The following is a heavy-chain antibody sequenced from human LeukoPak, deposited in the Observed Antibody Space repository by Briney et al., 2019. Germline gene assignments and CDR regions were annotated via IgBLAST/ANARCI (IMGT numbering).Heavy chain of an antibody. CDR1: GFTFRTYS. J-gene: IGHJ4*02. CDR3: ATVNFYYDDSGYLPFDH. V-gene: IGHV3-48*04. CDR2: ISADAGTT. D-gene: IGHD3-22*01. Sequence: GGSLRLSCEASGFTFRTYSMNWVRQAPGKGLEWISYISADAGTTNYADSVKGRFTISRDNSESSLFLQMEGLRPEDTAVYYCATVNFYYDDSGYLPFDHWAQGTLVAISS.